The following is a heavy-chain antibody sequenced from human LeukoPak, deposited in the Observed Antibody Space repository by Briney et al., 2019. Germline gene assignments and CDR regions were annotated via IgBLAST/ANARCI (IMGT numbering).Heavy chain of an antibody. J-gene: IGHJ4*02. V-gene: IGHV3-23*01. CDR3: AKDRIVGSPPGIAGFDH. CDR2: ISGRGKTT. D-gene: IGHD2-15*01. CDR1: GFTFEHYG. Sequence: GGSLRLSCVLSGFTFEHYGMNWVREAPGKGLEWVSSISGRGKTTDYADPVKGRFTVSRDNSKNTLYLQMSSLRVEDMAVYYCAKDRIVGSPPGIAGFDHWGQGLLVTVSS.